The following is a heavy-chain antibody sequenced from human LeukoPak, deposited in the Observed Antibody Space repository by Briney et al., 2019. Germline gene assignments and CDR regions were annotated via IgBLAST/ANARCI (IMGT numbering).Heavy chain of an antibody. J-gene: IGHJ3*02. CDR3: ARGGDCSSTSCYTLPQAFDI. D-gene: IGHD2-2*02. Sequence: SVKVSCKASGGTFSSYAISWVRQAPGQGLEWMGGIIPIFGTANYAQKFQGRVTITTDESTSTAYMELSSLRSEDTAVYYCARGGDCSSTSCYTLPQAFDIWGQGTMVTVSS. CDR1: GGTFSSYA. CDR2: IIPIFGTA. V-gene: IGHV1-69*05.